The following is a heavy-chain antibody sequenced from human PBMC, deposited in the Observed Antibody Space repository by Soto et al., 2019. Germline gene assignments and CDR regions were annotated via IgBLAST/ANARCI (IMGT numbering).Heavy chain of an antibody. Sequence: EALLLESGGDLVQPGGSLRLSCAASGFTLSDYAMTWVRQAPGKGLEWVSGITGSSEITYYADSVKGRFTISRDNSKNTVSLQMNGLRAEDSAIYYCARDCARTSCSVWKLWGQGTLVTVSP. J-gene: IGHJ4*02. V-gene: IGHV3-23*01. CDR2: ITGSSEIT. CDR1: GFTLSDYA. D-gene: IGHD2-2*01. CDR3: ARDCARTSCSVWKL.